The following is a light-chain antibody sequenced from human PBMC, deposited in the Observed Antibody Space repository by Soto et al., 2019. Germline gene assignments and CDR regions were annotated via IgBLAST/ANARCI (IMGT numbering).Light chain of an antibody. Sequence: IPITQSPSSLSSSVGDIVTITYRASQSISRYLNWYQQKPGKAPKLLIYSASSLQCGVPSRFSGSGSGTDFTLTISSLQPEDFATYYCQQANIFPLTFGGGTKVDIK. CDR2: SAS. CDR3: QQANIFPLT. J-gene: IGKJ4*01. CDR1: QSISRY. V-gene: IGKV1-39*01.